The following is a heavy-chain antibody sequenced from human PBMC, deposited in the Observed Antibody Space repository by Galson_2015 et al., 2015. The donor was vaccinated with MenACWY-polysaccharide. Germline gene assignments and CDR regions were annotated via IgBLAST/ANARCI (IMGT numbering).Heavy chain of an antibody. CDR1: GYTFTSYD. J-gene: IGHJ4*02. Sequence: SVKVSCKASGYTFTSYDINWVRQATGQGLEWMGWMNPNSGNTGYAQKFQGRVTMTRNTSITTAYMELSSLRAEDTAVYYCAKDRTAAASDGDYWGQGTLVTVSS. CDR2: MNPNSGNT. D-gene: IGHD6-13*01. V-gene: IGHV1-8*01. CDR3: AKDRTAAASDGDY.